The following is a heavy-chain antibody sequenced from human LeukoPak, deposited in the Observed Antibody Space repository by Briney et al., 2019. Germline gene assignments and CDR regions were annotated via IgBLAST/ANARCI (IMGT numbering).Heavy chain of an antibody. Sequence: SETLSLTCAVYGGSFSGYYWSWIRRPPGKGLEWIGEINHSGSTNYNPSLKSRVTISVDTSKNQFSLKLSSVTAADTAVYYCARRVPYYDILTGYSHTIYFDYWGQGTLVTVSS. CDR3: ARRVPYYDILTGYSHTIYFDY. V-gene: IGHV4-34*01. CDR1: GGSFSGYY. D-gene: IGHD3-9*01. J-gene: IGHJ4*02. CDR2: INHSGST.